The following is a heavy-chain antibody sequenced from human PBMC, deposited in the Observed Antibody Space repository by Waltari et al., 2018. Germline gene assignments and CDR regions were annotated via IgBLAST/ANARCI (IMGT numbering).Heavy chain of an antibody. Sequence: EVRLAESGGGLVKPGGSLRLSCTASGFDFSDYDMNWVRQAPGTGLEWGSSIGGNHSNICYADSVKGRFTVSRDNAKNSLYLQMDNLRAEDSGLYFCTRDLYGSGGDWFDPWGQGTLVTVSS. CDR2: IGGNHSNI. CDR3: TRDLYGSGGDWFDP. CDR1: GFDFSDYD. J-gene: IGHJ5*02. V-gene: IGHV3-21*03. D-gene: IGHD3-10*01.